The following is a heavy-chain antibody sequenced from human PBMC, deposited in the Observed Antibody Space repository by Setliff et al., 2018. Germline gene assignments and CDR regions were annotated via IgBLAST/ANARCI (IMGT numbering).Heavy chain of an antibody. Sequence: ASVKVSCKASGYTFTGYYMHWVRQAPGQGLEWMGWINPNSGGTNYAQKFQGRVTMTRDTSANTGYMELSSLRSEDTAVYYCARSVVYSGSYLAFDYWGQGTLVTVPQ. D-gene: IGHD1-26*01. CDR2: INPNSGGT. V-gene: IGHV1-2*02. J-gene: IGHJ4*02. CDR1: GYTFTGYY. CDR3: ARSVVYSGSYLAFDY.